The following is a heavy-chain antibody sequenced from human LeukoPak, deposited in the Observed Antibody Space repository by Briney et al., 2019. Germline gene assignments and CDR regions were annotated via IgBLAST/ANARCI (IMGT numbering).Heavy chain of an antibody. CDR3: ARDALVDFYYYYMDV. CDR2: IYISGST. V-gene: IGHV4-4*07. D-gene: IGHD6-6*01. J-gene: IGHJ6*03. Sequence: SETLSLTCTVSGGSISSNYWSWVRQLAGKGLEWIGHIYISGSTNYNPSLKSRVTMSVDTSKNQFSLKLSSVTAADTAVYYCARDALVDFYYYYMDVWGKGTTVTVSS. CDR1: GGSISSNY.